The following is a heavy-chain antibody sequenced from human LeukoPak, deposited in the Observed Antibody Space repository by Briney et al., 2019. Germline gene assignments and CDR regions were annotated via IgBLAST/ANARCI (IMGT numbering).Heavy chain of an antibody. J-gene: IGHJ6*02. CDR3: AKDFPHYYESSHGMDA. CDR1: GFTFDDYG. D-gene: IGHD3-22*01. CDR2: ISTTGSTV. Sequence: GGSLRLSCAASGFTFDDYGMNWVRQAPGKGLEWVSYISTTGSTVYYADSVEGRFTISRDNAKNLLYLQMNSLRAEDAAVYYCAKDFPHYYESSHGMDAWGQGTTVTVSS. V-gene: IGHV3-48*03.